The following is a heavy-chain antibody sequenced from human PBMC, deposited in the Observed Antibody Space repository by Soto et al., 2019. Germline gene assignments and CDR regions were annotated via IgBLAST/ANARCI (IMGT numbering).Heavy chain of an antibody. CDR2: IKSDGSGT. J-gene: IGHJ1*01. Sequence: EVQLVESGGGLVQPGESLTLSCAASGFPFSSYWMHWVRQAPGKGLVWVSRIKSDGSGTYYADSVQDRFTISRDNARNTLYPSENSRRVDDEAGYFCAGGDGDRSDGNGYLGRHWGQGNLVPVSS. CDR1: GFPFSSYW. D-gene: IGHD5-18*01. V-gene: IGHV3-74*01. CDR3: AGGDGDRSDGNGYLGRH.